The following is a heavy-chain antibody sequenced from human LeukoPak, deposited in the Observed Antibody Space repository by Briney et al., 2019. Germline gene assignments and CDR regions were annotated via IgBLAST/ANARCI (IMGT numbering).Heavy chain of an antibody. CDR2: IYYSGST. CDR3: ARGGQQQLVDY. Sequence: SETLSLTCTVSGGSISSYYWSWIRQPPGKGLEWIEFIYYSGSTNYNPSLKSRVTISVDTSKNQFSLKLSSVTAADTAVYYCARGGQQQLVDYWGQGTLVTVSS. J-gene: IGHJ4*02. D-gene: IGHD6-13*01. CDR1: GGSISSYY. V-gene: IGHV4-59*01.